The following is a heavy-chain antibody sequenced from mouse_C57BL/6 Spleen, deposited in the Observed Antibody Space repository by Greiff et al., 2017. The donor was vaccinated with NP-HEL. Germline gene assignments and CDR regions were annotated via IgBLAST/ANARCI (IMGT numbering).Heavy chain of an antibody. CDR2: ISYDGSN. CDR3: ARVYYYGSRSYWYFDV. V-gene: IGHV3-6*01. J-gene: IGHJ1*03. D-gene: IGHD1-1*01. CDR1: GYSITSSYY. Sequence: ESGPGLVKPSQSLSLTCSVTGYSITSSYYWNWIRQFPGNKLEWMGYISYDGSNNYNPSLKNRISITRDTSKNQFFLKLNSVTTEDTATYYCARVYYYGSRSYWYFDVWGTGTTVTVSS.